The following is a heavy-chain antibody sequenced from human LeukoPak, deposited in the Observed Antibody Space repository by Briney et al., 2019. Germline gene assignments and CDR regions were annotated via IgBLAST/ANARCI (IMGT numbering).Heavy chain of an antibody. D-gene: IGHD3-22*01. V-gene: IGHV4-38-2*02. CDR1: GYSISSAFY. Sequence: SETLSLTCTVSGYSISSAFYWGWIRQPPGAGLEWIGIIYHSGSAYYNPSLKSRVTISIDTSKSQFSLKLSSVTAADTAVYYCARATYYYDASGRGPANFDYWGQGTLVTVSS. J-gene: IGHJ4*02. CDR3: ARATYYYDASGRGPANFDY. CDR2: IYHSGSA.